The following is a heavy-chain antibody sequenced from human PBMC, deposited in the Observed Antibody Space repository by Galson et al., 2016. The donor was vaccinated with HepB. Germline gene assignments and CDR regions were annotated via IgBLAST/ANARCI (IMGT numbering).Heavy chain of an antibody. CDR3: ARYGDEAGWNFHQ. CDR2: IKEDASKA. CDR1: GLTSSSLA. V-gene: IGHV3-7*03. Sequence: SLRLSCAASGLTSSSLAMRWVRQAPGKGLEWVASIKEDASKAFYADSVKGRFTISRDNVEDSLSLQMNSLRSEDTAVYYCARYGDEAGWNFHQWGQGTLVTVSS. D-gene: IGHD6-19*01. J-gene: IGHJ1*01.